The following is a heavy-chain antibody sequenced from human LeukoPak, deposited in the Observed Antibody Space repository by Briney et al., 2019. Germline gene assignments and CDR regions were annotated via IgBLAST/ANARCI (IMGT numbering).Heavy chain of an antibody. J-gene: IGHJ4*02. D-gene: IGHD1-1*01. CDR3: TRRAGWKDFYYFDY. V-gene: IGHV4-31*03. Sequence: SQTLSLTCTVSGGSITSGGYYWIWIRQHPGRGLEWIVYIYYSGSTYYIPSLKSRVTISVDTSKNQFSLKLSSLTAADTAVYYCTRRAGWKDFYYFDYWGQGTLVTVSS. CDR2: IYYSGST. CDR1: GGSITSGGYY.